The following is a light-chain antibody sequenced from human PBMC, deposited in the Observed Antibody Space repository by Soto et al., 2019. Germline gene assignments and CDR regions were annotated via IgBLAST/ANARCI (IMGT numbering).Light chain of an antibody. CDR3: QQYATSPVPYT. J-gene: IGKJ2*01. V-gene: IGKV3-20*01. CDR1: QSVSNTY. CDR2: GTS. Sequence: EIVLTQSPGILSLSPGERATLSCRASQSVSNTYLAWYQQKPGQAPRLLIYGTSSRATDIPDRFSGSGSGTDFTLTISRLEPEDFALYYCQQYATSPVPYTFGQGTQLEIK.